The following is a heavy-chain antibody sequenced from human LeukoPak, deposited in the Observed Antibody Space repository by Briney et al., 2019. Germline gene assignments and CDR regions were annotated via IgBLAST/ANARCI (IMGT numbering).Heavy chain of an antibody. V-gene: IGHV3-74*01. D-gene: IGHD2-2*01. CDR1: GFTFSSYW. Sequence: GGSLRLSCAASGFTFSSYWMHWVRQAPGKGLVWVSRINSDGSSTSYADSVKGRFTISRDNAKNTLYLQMNSLRAEDTAVYYCAKFDRTGMYCDTTCYAPFDFWGQGTLATVSS. CDR2: INSDGSST. CDR3: AKFDRTGMYCDTTCYAPFDF. J-gene: IGHJ4*02.